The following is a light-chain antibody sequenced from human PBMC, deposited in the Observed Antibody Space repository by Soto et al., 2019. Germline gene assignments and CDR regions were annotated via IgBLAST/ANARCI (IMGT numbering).Light chain of an antibody. Sequence: QSVLTQPASVSGSPGQSITISCTGTSSDVGAYNYVSWYQQHPGKAPKLMIYEVSNRPSGVSNRFSGSKSGNTASLTISGLQAEDEADYHCSSYTTSRTLVFGGGTKLTVL. J-gene: IGLJ2*01. V-gene: IGLV2-14*01. CDR1: SSDVGAYNY. CDR2: EVS. CDR3: SSYTTSRTLV.